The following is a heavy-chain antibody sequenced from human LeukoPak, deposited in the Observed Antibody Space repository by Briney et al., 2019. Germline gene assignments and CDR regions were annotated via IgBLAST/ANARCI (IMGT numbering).Heavy chain of an antibody. CDR1: GFTVSSNY. CDR3: ARVGYYGDYALALDH. J-gene: IGHJ4*02. Sequence: GGSLRLSCAASGFTVSSNYMSWVRQAPGKGLEWVSVIYRDGTPYYAESVKGRFTISRDSSKSTLYLQVNSLTVEDTALYYCARVGYYGDYALALDHWGQGTLVSVPS. CDR2: IYRDGTP. V-gene: IGHV3-53*01. D-gene: IGHD4-17*01.